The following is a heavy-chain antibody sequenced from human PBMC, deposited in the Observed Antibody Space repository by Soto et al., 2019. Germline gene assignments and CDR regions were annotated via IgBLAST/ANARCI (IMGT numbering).Heavy chain of an antibody. Sequence: SETLSLTCTVSGGSISSGGYYWSWIRQHPGKGLEWIGYIYYSGSTYYNPSLKSRVTISVDTSKNQFSLKLSSVTAADTAVYYCARGGSDYYDSSGSLAPWGQGTLVTVSS. CDR3: ARGGSDYYDSSGSLAP. J-gene: IGHJ5*02. V-gene: IGHV4-31*03. CDR1: GGSISSGGYY. D-gene: IGHD3-22*01. CDR2: IYYSGST.